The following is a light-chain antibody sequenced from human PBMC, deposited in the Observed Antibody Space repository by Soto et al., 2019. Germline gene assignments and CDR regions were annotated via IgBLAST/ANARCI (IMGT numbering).Light chain of an antibody. CDR1: DVGGYNY. CDR3: CSYAGSYTYV. Sequence: QSVLPQPRSVSGSPGQSVTSSCSDVGGYNYVSWYQQHPGKAPKLIIYDVNKRPSGVPDRFSGSQSGNTASLTISGLQAEDEADYHCCSYAGSYTYVFGTGTKVTVL. V-gene: IGLV2-11*01. J-gene: IGLJ1*01. CDR2: DVN.